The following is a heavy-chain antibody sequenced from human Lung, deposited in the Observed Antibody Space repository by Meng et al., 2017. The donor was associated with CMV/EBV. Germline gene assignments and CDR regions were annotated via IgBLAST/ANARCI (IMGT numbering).Heavy chain of an antibody. Sequence: QVQLQESGPVLVKPSQTLSLTCTVSGASISSGEYFWSWIRQPPGKGLEWIGYMDYRGSTFYNPSLKSRVTISVDTSKNQFSLKLSSVTAADTAVYFCARGELLWDYWGQGTLVTVSS. J-gene: IGHJ4*02. V-gene: IGHV4-30-4*01. D-gene: IGHD2-2*01. CDR2: MDYRGST. CDR1: GASISSGEYF. CDR3: ARGELLWDY.